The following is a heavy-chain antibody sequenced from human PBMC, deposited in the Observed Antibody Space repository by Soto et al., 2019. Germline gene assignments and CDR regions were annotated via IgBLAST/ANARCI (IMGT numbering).Heavy chain of an antibody. CDR1: GGSISSYY. V-gene: IGHV4-59*01. Sequence: SETLSLTCTVSGGSISSYYWSWIRQPPGKGLEWIGYIYYSGSTNYNPSLKSRVTISVDTSKNQFSLKLSSVTAADTAVYYCTRTGNSYYYGSGSYMPWGQGTLVTVSS. CDR2: IYYSGST. CDR3: TRTGNSYYYGSGSYMP. J-gene: IGHJ5*02. D-gene: IGHD3-10*01.